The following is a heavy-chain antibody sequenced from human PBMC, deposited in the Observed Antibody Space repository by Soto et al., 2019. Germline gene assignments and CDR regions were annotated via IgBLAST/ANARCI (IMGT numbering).Heavy chain of an antibody. J-gene: IGHJ4*02. D-gene: IGHD4-17*01. Sequence: QVQLVQSGVEVEKPGASVKVSCKASGYTFTSYGISWVRQAPGQGLEWMGWISAYNGNTNYAQKYQGRVTMTTDTSPSTAYIELRSLRSDDTAVYYFARDVPTVTTGAPDYWGQGTLVTVSS. CDR3: ARDVPTVTTGAPDY. V-gene: IGHV1-18*01. CDR1: GYTFTSYG. CDR2: ISAYNGNT.